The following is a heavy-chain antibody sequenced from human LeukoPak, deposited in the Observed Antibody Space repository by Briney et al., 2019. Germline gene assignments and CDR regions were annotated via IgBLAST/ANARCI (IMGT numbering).Heavy chain of an antibody. Sequence: GASVNVSCKASGYTFTTNGISWVRQAPGQGLEWMGWISAYSGNTNYAESLQGRVTMTTDSSTNTTYMEVRSLRSDDTAVYFCASGNSGTYYWGQGTLVTVSS. J-gene: IGHJ4*02. CDR3: ASGNSGTYY. V-gene: IGHV1-18*01. D-gene: IGHD1-26*01. CDR2: ISAYSGNT. CDR1: GYTFTTNG.